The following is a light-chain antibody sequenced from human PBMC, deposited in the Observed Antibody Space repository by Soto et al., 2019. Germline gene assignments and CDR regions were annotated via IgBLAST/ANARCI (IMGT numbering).Light chain of an antibody. Sequence: DVVMTQSPLSLPVTPEEPASISCRSSQSLLHRNGKNYLDWYLQKPGQSPQLLIYLGSNRASGVPDRFSGSESGTDFTLKISRVEAEDVGVYYCMQALQTPSFGQGTKLEIK. V-gene: IGKV2-28*01. J-gene: IGKJ2*01. CDR1: QSLLHRNGKNY. CDR2: LGS. CDR3: MQALQTPS.